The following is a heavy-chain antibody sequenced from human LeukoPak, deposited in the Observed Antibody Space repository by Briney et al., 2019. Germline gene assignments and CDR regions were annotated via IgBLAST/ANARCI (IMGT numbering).Heavy chain of an antibody. V-gene: IGHV1-3*03. Sequence: ASVKVSCKASGYTFTSYAMHWVRQAPGQRLEWMGWINAGNGNTKYSQEFQGRVTITRDTSASTAYMELSGLRSEDMAVYYCARAHYYYDSSDYYLDAFDIWGQGTMVTVSS. CDR1: GYTFTSYA. D-gene: IGHD3-22*01. CDR2: INAGNGNT. CDR3: ARAHYYYDSSDYYLDAFDI. J-gene: IGHJ3*02.